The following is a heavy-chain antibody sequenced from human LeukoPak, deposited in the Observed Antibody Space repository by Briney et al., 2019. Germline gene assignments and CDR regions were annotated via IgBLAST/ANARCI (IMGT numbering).Heavy chain of an antibody. V-gene: IGHV3-30*18. CDR1: GFTFSSYG. CDR2: ISYDGSNK. Sequence: PGGSLRLSCAASGFTFSSYGMHWVRQAPGKGLEWVAVISYDGSNKYYADSVKGRFTISRDNSKNTLYLQMNSLRAEDTAVYYCVKVVQWELLRLDAFDIWGQGAMVTVSS. CDR3: VKVVQWELLRLDAFDI. D-gene: IGHD1-26*01. J-gene: IGHJ3*02.